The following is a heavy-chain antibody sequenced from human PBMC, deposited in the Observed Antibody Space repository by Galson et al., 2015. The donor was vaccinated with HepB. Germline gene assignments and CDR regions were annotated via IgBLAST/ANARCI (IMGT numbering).Heavy chain of an antibody. J-gene: IGHJ4*02. CDR2: IWYDGSNK. V-gene: IGHV3-33*01. CDR1: GFTFSSYG. D-gene: IGHD3-22*01. CDR3: ARAGSSGVNFDY. Sequence: SLRLSCAASGFTFSSYGMHWVRQAPGKGLEWVAVIWYDGSNKYYADSVKGRFTISRDNSKNTLYLQMNSLRAEDTAAYYCARAGSSGVNFDYWGQGTLVTVSS.